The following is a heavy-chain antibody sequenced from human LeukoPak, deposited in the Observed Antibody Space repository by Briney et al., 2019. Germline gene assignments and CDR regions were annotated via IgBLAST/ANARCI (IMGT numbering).Heavy chain of an antibody. CDR2: IYYSGST. CDR3: ARVSRVSYCGGDCHPFDY. D-gene: IGHD2-21*02. J-gene: IGHJ4*02. CDR1: GGSISSGGYY. Sequence: SQTLSLTCTVSGGSISSGGYYWSWIRQHPGKGLEWIGYIYYSGSTYYNPSLKSRVTISVDTSKNQFSLKLSSVTAADTAVYYCARVSRVSYCGGDCHPFDYWGQGTLVTVSS. V-gene: IGHV4-31*03.